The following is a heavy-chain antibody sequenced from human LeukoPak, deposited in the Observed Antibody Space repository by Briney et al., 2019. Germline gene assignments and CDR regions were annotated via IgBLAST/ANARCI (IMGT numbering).Heavy chain of an antibody. Sequence: SQTLSLTCTVSGGSISSGGYYWSWIRQHPGTGLEWIGYIYYSGSTYYNPSLKSRVTISVDTSKNQFSLKLSSVTAADTAVYYCARHKRSAYYYDSSGLYYFDYWGQGTLVTVSS. V-gene: IGHV4-31*03. CDR2: IYYSGST. D-gene: IGHD3-22*01. CDR3: ARHKRSAYYYDSSGLYYFDY. J-gene: IGHJ4*02. CDR1: GGSISSGGYY.